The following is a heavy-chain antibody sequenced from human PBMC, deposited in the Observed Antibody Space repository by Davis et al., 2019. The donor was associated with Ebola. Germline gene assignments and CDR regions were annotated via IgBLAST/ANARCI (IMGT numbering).Heavy chain of an antibody. D-gene: IGHD3-22*01. CDR1: GYTFTGYY. CDR3: ARDRRDSSGYSVGFDY. J-gene: IGHJ4*02. Sequence: ASVKVSCKASGYTFTGYYMHWVRQAPGQGLEWMGWINPNSGGTNYAQKFQGRVTMTRDTSISTAYMELSRLRSDDTAVYYCARDRRDSSGYSVGFDYWGQGTLVTVSS. V-gene: IGHV1-2*02. CDR2: INPNSGGT.